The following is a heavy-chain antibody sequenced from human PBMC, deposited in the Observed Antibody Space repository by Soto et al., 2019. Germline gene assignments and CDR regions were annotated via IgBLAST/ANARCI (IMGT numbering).Heavy chain of an antibody. J-gene: IGHJ5*02. CDR1: GGSISRSSYS. Sequence: SETLSLTCTVSGGSISRSSYSWAWIRQPPGKGLEWIGTLYYSGNTYYNPSLKSRVTISVDTSKNQFSLKLSSVTAADTAVYYCATRQGGSYNWFDPWGQGTLVTVSS. V-gene: IGHV4-39*01. CDR3: ATRQGGSYNWFDP. CDR2: LYYSGNT. D-gene: IGHD2-15*01.